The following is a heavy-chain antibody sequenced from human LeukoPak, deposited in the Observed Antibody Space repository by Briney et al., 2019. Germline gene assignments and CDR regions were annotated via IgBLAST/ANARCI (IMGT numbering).Heavy chain of an antibody. CDR3: ARSTPGEPASN. D-gene: IGHD3-16*01. J-gene: IGHJ4*02. Sequence: SVNVSYRAWGRTYSRYYISGVRQARGKGREWMGNIIPILWISHYAKKFQGRVTITADKFTSTAYMELSSLRSEDTAAYYCARSTPGEPASNWCQGTLVTVSS. CDR2: IIPILWIS. V-gene: IGHV1-69*02. CDR1: GRTYSRYY.